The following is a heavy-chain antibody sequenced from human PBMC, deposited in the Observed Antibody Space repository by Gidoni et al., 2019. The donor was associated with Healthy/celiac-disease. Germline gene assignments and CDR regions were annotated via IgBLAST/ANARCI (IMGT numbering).Heavy chain of an antibody. CDR3: AKDIIDISYGMDV. CDR1: GFTFDAYA. V-gene: IGHV3-9*01. Sequence: EVQLVESGGGLVQPGRSLRLSCGASGFTFDAYAIHWVRQAPGKGLEWVSGISWNSGSIGYADSVKGRFTTSRDNAKNSLYLQMNSLRAEDTALYYCAKDIIDISYGMDVWGQGTTVTVSS. CDR2: ISWNSGSI. J-gene: IGHJ6*02. D-gene: IGHD2-15*01.